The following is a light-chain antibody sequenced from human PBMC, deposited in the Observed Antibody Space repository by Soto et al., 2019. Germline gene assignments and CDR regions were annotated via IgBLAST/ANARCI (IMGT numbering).Light chain of an antibody. CDR2: GVT. J-gene: IGLJ3*02. Sequence: QSVLTQPRSVSGSPGQSVSISCTGTNSDVGGYNLVSWYQQLPGKAPKLIISGVTYRTSGVSHRFSGSKSGNTASLTISGLQAEDEADYYCCSYTASDSWVFGGGTKVTVL. CDR3: CSYTASDSWV. V-gene: IGLV2-11*02. CDR1: NSDVGGYNL.